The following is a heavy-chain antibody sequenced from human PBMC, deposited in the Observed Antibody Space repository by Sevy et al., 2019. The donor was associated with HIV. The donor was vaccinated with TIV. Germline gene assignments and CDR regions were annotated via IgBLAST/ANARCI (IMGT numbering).Heavy chain of an antibody. CDR3: AKDRGSSWYFHAFDI. CDR1: GFTFSSYA. Sequence: GGSLRLSCAASGFTFSSYAMSWVRQAPGKGLEWVSGISGSGGSTYYADSVKGRFTISRDNSKNTLYLQMNSLRAEDTAVYYCAKDRGSSWYFHAFDIWGQGTMVTVSS. D-gene: IGHD6-13*01. J-gene: IGHJ3*02. CDR2: ISGSGGST. V-gene: IGHV3-23*01.